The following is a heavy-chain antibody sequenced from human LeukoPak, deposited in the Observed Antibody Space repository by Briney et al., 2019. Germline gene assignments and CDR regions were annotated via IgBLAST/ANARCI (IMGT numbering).Heavy chain of an antibody. J-gene: IGHJ4*02. V-gene: IGHV3-21*01. CDR2: ISTTSAYI. Sequence: GGSLRLSCAASGFTISSYGMTWVRQAPGKGLEWVSSISTTSAYIYYADSVKGRLTTSRDNAKSSLYLEMNSLRAEDTAVYYCARDGAAAAGRYFDYWGQGSLVTVSS. CDR1: GFTISSYG. D-gene: IGHD6-13*01. CDR3: ARDGAAAAGRYFDY.